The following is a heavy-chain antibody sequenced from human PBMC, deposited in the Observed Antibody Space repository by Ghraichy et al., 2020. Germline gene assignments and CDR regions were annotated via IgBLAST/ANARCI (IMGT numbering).Heavy chain of an antibody. J-gene: IGHJ4*02. CDR3: ARERTSRVLRFLEWSFDY. CDR1: GGSISSYY. Sequence: SETLSLTCTVSGGSISSYYWSWIRQPPGKGLEWIGYIYYSGSTNYNPSLKSRVTISVDTSKNQFSLKLSSVTAAYTAVYYCARERTSRVLRFLEWSFDYWGQGTLVTVSS. V-gene: IGHV4-59*01. CDR2: IYYSGST. D-gene: IGHD3-3*01.